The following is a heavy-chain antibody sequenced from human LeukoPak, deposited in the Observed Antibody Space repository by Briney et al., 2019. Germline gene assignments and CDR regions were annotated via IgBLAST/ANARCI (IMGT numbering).Heavy chain of an antibody. CDR1: YXFXGYX. J-gene: IGHJ5*02. CDR2: INPNSGGT. V-gene: IGHV1-2*02. CDR3: ARDPYCSGGSCPLNWFDP. Sequence: YXFXGYXMHXVRQAPGQGLEWMGWINPNSGGTNYAQKFQGRVTMTRDTSISTAYMELSRLRSDDTAVYYCARDPYCSGGSCPLNWFDPWGQGTLVTVSS. D-gene: IGHD2-15*01.